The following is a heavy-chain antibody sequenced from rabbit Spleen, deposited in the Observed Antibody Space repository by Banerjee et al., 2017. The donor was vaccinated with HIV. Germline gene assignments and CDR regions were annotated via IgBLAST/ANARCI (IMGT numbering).Heavy chain of an antibody. CDR1: GIDLSNNYY. Sequence: QSLEEYGGDLVKPGASLTLTCTVSGIDLSNNYYMCWVRQAPGKGLEWIACIYAGSSGSTYYATWAKGRFTISKPSSTTVTLQMTSLTAADTATYFCASGADYAYYGYDLWGPGTLVTVS. J-gene: IGHJ6*01. D-gene: IGHD6-1*01. V-gene: IGHV1S40*01. CDR3: ASGADYAYYGYDL. CDR2: IYAGSSGST.